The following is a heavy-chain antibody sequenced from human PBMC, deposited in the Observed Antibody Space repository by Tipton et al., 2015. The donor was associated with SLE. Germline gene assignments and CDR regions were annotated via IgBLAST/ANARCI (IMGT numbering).Heavy chain of an antibody. CDR1: GGSINSHY. V-gene: IGHV4-59*11. Sequence: TLSLTCTVSGGSINSHYWNWIRQSPGKGLEWIGYIYYSGSTDYNPSLKSRVTISVDRPNNQFSLKLSAVTAADTAVYYCARSRRGTFWWESFDIWGQGKMVTVSS. CDR2: IYYSGST. D-gene: IGHD1-26*01. J-gene: IGHJ3*02. CDR3: ARSRRGTFWWESFDI.